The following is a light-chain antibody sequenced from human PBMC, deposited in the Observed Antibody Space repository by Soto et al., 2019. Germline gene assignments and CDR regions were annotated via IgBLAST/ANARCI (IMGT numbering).Light chain of an antibody. CDR3: QQYGSSGT. CDR2: GAS. J-gene: IGKJ1*01. CDR1: QSVSNNY. Sequence: EIVFTQSPGTLSLSPGERATLSCRASQSVSNNYLAWYQQKPGQAPRLLIYGASNTATGIPDRFSGSGSGTDFTLTISRLEPEDFAVDYCQQYGSSGTFGQGTKVDIK. V-gene: IGKV3-20*01.